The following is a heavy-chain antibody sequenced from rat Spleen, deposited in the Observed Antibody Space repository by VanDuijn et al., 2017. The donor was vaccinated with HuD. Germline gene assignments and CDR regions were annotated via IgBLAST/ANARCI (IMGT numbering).Heavy chain of an antibody. J-gene: IGHJ2*01. D-gene: IGHD1-4*01. CDR2: ITNSGGST. CDR1: GFTFSNYY. Sequence: EVQLVESGGGLVQPGRSLKLSCAASGFTFSNYYMAWVRQAPTKGLEWVASITNSGGSTYYRDSVKGRFTISRDNEKSTLYLQMDSLRSEDTATYYCAREAGIPFHYFDYWGQGVMVTVSS. V-gene: IGHV5S23*01. CDR3: AREAGIPFHYFDY.